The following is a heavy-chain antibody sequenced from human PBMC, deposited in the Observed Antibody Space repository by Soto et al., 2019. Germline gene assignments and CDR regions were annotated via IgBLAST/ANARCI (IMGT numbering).Heavy chain of an antibody. J-gene: IGHJ6*02. CDR3: AVVPAANGNYGMDV. CDR2: INAGNGNT. Sequence: ASVKVSCKASGYTFTIYAMHWVRQAPGQRLEWMGWINAGNGNTKYSQKFQGRVTITRDTSASTAYMELSSLRSEDTAVYYCAVVPAANGNYGMDVWGQGTTVTGSS. D-gene: IGHD2-2*01. V-gene: IGHV1-3*01. CDR1: GYTFTIYA.